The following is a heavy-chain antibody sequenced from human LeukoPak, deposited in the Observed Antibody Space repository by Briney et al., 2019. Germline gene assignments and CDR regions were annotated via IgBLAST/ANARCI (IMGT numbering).Heavy chain of an antibody. CDR2: INPNSGGT. CDR1: GYTFTGYY. CDR3: AMSSGYYDAFDI. Sequence: ASVKVSCKASGYTFTGYYMHWVRQAPGQGLEWMGRINPNSGGTNYAQKFQGRVTMTRDTSISTAYMELSRLRSDDTAVYYCAMSSGYYDAFDIWGQGTIVTVSS. D-gene: IGHD3-22*01. V-gene: IGHV1-2*06. J-gene: IGHJ3*02.